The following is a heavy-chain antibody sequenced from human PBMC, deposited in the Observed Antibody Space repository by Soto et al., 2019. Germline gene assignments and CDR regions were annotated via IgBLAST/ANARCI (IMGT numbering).Heavy chain of an antibody. CDR1: GFTLSSYA. J-gene: IGHJ3*02. CDR3: TKALDTIFGVVNDAFDI. V-gene: IGHV3-23*01. CDR2: INGSGGST. D-gene: IGHD3-3*01. Sequence: GGTLRRSCADSGFTLSSYAMSWVRQAPEKALASVSAINGSGGSTYYADSVKGGFTISRDNSKNTLYLQMNSLIAEVTVVYYCTKALDTIFGVVNDAFDIWGQGTMVTVSS.